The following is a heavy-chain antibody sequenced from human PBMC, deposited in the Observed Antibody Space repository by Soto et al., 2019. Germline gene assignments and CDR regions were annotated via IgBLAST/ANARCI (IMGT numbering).Heavy chain of an antibody. CDR2: VSIGGST. V-gene: IGHV3-23*01. CDR3: AKGRGAGGHFDY. D-gene: IGHD2-15*01. CDR1: GFTFSSYA. Sequence: VQLLESGGGLVQPVGSLRLSCAASGFTFSSYAIGWVRQGPGKGLEWVAVVSIGGSTHYADSVRGRFTISRDNSKHTLSVQMNSLSAEDTAVYFCAKGRGAGGHFDYWGQGALVTVSS. J-gene: IGHJ4*02.